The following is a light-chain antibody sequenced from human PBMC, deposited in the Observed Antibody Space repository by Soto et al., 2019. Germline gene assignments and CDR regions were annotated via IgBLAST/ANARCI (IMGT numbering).Light chain of an antibody. CDR2: VVS. CDR1: SSDVGGYNY. CDR3: SSYTSSSTLV. J-gene: IGLJ1*01. V-gene: IGLV2-14*01. Sequence: QSALTQPASVSGSPGKSITISCTGTSSDVGGYNYVSWYQQHPGKAPKLMIYVVSHRPSGVSNRVSGSKSGNTASLTISGLQAEDEADYYCSSYTSSSTLVFGSGTKVTV.